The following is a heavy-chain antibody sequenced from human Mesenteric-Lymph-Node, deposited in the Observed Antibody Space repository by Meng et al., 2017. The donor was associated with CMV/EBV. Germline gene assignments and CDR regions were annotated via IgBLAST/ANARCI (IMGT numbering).Heavy chain of an antibody. V-gene: IGHV1-2*02. D-gene: IGHD5-18*01. CDR2: INPNSGGT. CDR3: ARLIQAFDY. J-gene: IGHJ4*02. Sequence: ASVKVSCKASGYTFTGYYMHWVRQAPGQGLEWMGWINPNSGGTNYAQKFQGRVTITTDTSTSTAYMELRSLRSDDTAVYYCARLIQAFDYWGQGTLVTVSS. CDR1: GYTFTGYY.